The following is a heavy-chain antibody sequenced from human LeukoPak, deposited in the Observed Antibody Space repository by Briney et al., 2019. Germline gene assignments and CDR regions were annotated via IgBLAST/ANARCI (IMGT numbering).Heavy chain of an antibody. D-gene: IGHD3-10*01. CDR1: GYTFSTSG. J-gene: IGHJ5*02. V-gene: IGHV1-18*04. Sequence: ASVKVSCKASGYTFSTSGINWVRQAPGQGLEWMGWIGGSNDNTNYAQKFQESVTMTTDTSTTTAYMELRSLRSDDTAVYYCARGGSGTYLYSTFDPWGQGTLVTVSS. CDR2: IGGSNDNT. CDR3: ARGGSGTYLYSTFDP.